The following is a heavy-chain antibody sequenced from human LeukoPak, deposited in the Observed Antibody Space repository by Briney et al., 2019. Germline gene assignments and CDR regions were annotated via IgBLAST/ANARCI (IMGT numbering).Heavy chain of an antibody. CDR2: INHSGST. CDR1: GGSFSGYY. CDR3: ARSPTTYYYDSSGYTFTYYYYYMDV. J-gene: IGHJ6*03. V-gene: IGHV4-34*01. D-gene: IGHD3-22*01. Sequence: PSETLSLTCAVYGGSFSGYYWSWIRQPPGKGLEWIGEINHSGSTNYNPSLKSRVTISVDTSKNQFSLKLSSVTAADTAVYYCARSPTTYYYDSSGYTFTYYYYYMDVWGKGTTVTVSS.